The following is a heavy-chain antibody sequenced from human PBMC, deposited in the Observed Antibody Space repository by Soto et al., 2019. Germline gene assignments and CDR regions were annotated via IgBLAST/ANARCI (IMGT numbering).Heavy chain of an antibody. CDR2: IYWVDDT. D-gene: IGHD4-4*01. Sequence: QITLKESGPTVVKPTETLTLTCTFSGFSLSSDGVGVGWIRQPPRNAPEWQALIYWVDDTRSSPSLKSRLTITKDASKNQVVLTRTNMDPVDTATYYCAHSSLHYKNWFDPWGQGTLVTVSS. J-gene: IGHJ5*02. CDR3: AHSSLHYKNWFDP. CDR1: GFSLSSDGVG. V-gene: IGHV2-5*02.